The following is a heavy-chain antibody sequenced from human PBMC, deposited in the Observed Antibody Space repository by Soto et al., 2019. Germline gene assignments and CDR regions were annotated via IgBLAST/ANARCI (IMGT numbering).Heavy chain of an antibody. V-gene: IGHV3-30*18. CDR1: GFTFSSYG. CDR2: ISYDGSNK. J-gene: IGHJ6*02. Sequence: PGGSLRLSCAASGFTFSSYGMHWVCQAPGKGLEWVAVISYDGSNKYYADSVKGRFTISRDNSKNTLYLQMNSLRAEDTAVYYCAKEIRFLEWLLSPYYYYYGMDVWGQGTTVTVSS. D-gene: IGHD3-3*01. CDR3: AKEIRFLEWLLSPYYYYYGMDV.